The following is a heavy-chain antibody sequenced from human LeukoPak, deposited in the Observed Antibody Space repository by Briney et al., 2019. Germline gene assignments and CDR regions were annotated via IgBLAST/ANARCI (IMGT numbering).Heavy chain of an antibody. CDR3: ATYSSSNGREFQY. CDR2: IQQHGSET. V-gene: IGHV3-7*01. Sequence: GGSLRLSCEGSGFTFSNYWMSWVRQAPGKGLEWVANIQQHGSETYYGNSVKGRFTISRDNAKNSLYLQMNSLRAEDTAVYYCATYSSSNGREFQYWGQGTLVTVSS. D-gene: IGHD2-2*01. J-gene: IGHJ1*01. CDR1: GFTFSNYW.